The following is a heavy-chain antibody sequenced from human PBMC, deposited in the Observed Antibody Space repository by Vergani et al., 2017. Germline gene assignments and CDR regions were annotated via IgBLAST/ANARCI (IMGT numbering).Heavy chain of an antibody. CDR2: INHSGST. V-gene: IGHV4-34*01. D-gene: IGHD3-22*01. Sequence: QVQLQQWGAGLLKPSETLSLTCAVHGGSFSGYYWSWIRPPPGKGLEWIGEINHSGSTNYNPSLKSRVTISVDTSNNQFSLKLSSVTAADTAVYYCARANNYYDSSGYYLRGGYWYFDLWGRGTLVTVSS. J-gene: IGHJ2*01. CDR1: GGSFSGYY. CDR3: ARANNYYDSSGYYLRGGYWYFDL.